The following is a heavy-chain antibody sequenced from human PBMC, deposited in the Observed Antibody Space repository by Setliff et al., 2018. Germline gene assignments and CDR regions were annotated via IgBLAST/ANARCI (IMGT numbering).Heavy chain of an antibody. CDR3: ARHNTNLQPNDY. CDR1: GFTFSNYG. V-gene: IGHV3-33*01. D-gene: IGHD1-1*01. J-gene: IGHJ4*02. Sequence: GGSLRLSCVASGFTFSNYGMHWVRQAPGKGLEWVALIWNDGSTKFYGDSVKGRFTISRDNAKNSLYLQMNSLRAEDTAVYFCARHNTNLQPNDYWGQGTLVTVSS. CDR2: IWNDGSTK.